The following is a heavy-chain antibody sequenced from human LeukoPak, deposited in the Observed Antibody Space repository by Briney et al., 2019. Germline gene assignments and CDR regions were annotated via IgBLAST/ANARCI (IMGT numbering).Heavy chain of an antibody. Sequence: PSETLSLTCTVSGGSISSSNNCWGWIRQPPGKGLEWIGSFYYSEYTHYNPSLKSRVTISVDTPKNQFSLRLSSVTAADTAVYYCVRHEQWLIRDFWGQGTLVTVSS. CDR3: VRHEQWLIRDF. V-gene: IGHV4-39*01. CDR1: GGSISSSNNC. D-gene: IGHD6-19*01. CDR2: FYYSEYT. J-gene: IGHJ4*02.